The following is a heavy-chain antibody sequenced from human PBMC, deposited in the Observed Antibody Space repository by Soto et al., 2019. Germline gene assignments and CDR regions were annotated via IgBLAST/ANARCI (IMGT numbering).Heavy chain of an antibody. V-gene: IGHV4-39*01. J-gene: IGHJ4*02. CDR2: IYYSGST. Sequence: SETLSLTCTVSGGSISSSSYYWGWIRQPPGKGLEWIGSIYYSGSTYYNPSLKSRVTISVDTSKNQFSLKLSSVTAADTAVYYCARISIVATIYLDYWGQGTLVTVSS. CDR3: ARISIVATIYLDY. CDR1: GGSISSSSYY. D-gene: IGHD5-12*01.